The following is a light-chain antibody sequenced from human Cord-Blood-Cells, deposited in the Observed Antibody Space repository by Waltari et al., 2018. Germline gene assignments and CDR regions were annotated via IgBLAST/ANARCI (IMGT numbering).Light chain of an antibody. V-gene: IGKV1-39*01. CDR3: QQSYSTPRT. CDR1: QSISSY. CDR2: AAS. Sequence: DIQMTQSPSSLSASVGDRVTIPCRASQSISSYLNWYQQKPGKAPKLLIYAASSLQSGVPARFSGSGAGTDFTHTISSLQPEDFATYDGQQSYSTPRTFGQGTKVEIK. J-gene: IGKJ1*01.